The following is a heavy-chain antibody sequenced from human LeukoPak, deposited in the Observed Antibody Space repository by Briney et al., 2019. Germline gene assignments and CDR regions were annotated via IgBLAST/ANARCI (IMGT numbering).Heavy chain of an antibody. CDR2: IYYSGST. CDR1: GGSISTYY. J-gene: IGHJ4*02. CDR3: ATLDIGSSSGWYFRY. D-gene: IGHD6-19*01. V-gene: IGHV4-59*01. Sequence: PSETLSLTCTVPGGSISTYYWGWLRQTPMKGLEWIGYIYYSGSTDYSPSLKSRVTMSVDTSKSQFSLKVTSVTAADTAVYYCATLDIGSSSGWYFRYWGRGTQVTVSS.